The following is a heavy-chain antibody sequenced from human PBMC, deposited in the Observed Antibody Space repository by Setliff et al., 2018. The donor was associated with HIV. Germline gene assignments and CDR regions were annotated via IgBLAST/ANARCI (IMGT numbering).Heavy chain of an antibody. CDR3: AGIVGATMGAFNF. CDR1: GGSISSSSYY. V-gene: IGHV4-39*01. J-gene: IGHJ3*01. CDR2: IYYSGST. D-gene: IGHD1-26*01. Sequence: SETLSLTCTVSGGSISSSSYYWGWIRQPPGKGLEWIGSIYYSGSTYYNPSLKSRVTISVDTSKNQFSLKLNSVTAADTAVHYCAGIVGATMGAFNFWGQGTMVTVSS.